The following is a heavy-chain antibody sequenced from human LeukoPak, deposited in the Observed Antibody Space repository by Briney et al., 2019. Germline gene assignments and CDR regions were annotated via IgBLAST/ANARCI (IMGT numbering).Heavy chain of an antibody. CDR1: GFPFSSYW. J-gene: IGHJ4*02. V-gene: IGHV3-74*01. CDR3: SRDLRGRDDC. Sequence: GGSLRLSCVGSGFPFSSYWMHWVRQAPGKGLVWVSRINNGGGVTDYADSVKGRFTISRDNAKNTLYLQMNTLRVEDTAVYYCSRDLRGRDDCWGQGSLVTVSS. D-gene: IGHD5-24*01. CDR2: INNGGGVT.